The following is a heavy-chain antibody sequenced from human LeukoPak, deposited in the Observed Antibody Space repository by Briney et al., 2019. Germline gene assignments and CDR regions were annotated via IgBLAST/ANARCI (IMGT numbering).Heavy chain of an antibody. CDR3: ARDAAYGYDRFDY. CDR2: IKEDGSDK. CDR1: GFMFSSSW. Sequence: GGSLRLSCAASGFMFSSSWMAWVRQAPGKGLEWVANIKEDGSDKNYVDSMKGRFTISRDNAKNSLYLQMNSLRAEDTAVYYCARDAAYGYDRFDYWGQGTQVTVSS. J-gene: IGHJ4*02. D-gene: IGHD5-18*01. V-gene: IGHV3-7*01.